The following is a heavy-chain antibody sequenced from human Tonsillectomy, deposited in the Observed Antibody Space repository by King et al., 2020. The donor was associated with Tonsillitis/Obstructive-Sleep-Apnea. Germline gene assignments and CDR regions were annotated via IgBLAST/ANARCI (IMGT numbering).Heavy chain of an antibody. CDR2: IYYSGST. V-gene: IGHV4-59*08. CDR1: GGSISSYY. D-gene: IGHD3-3*01. CDR3: AVGNYDFWSGYYRANWFDP. Sequence: QLQESGPGLVKPSETLSLTCTVSGGSISSYYWSWIRPPPGKGLEWIGYIYYSGSTNYNPSLKSRVTISVDTSKNQFSLKLSSVTAADTAVYYCAVGNYDFWSGYYRANWFDPWGQGTLVTVSS. J-gene: IGHJ5*02.